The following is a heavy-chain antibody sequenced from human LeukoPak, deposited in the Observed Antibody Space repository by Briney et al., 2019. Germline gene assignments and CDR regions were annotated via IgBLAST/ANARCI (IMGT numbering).Heavy chain of an antibody. CDR1: GFTFSSYA. Sequence: GGSLRLSCAASGFTFSSYAMSWVRQAPGKGLEWVSAISGSGGSTYYADSVKGRFTISRYNSKNTLYMQMNSLRAEDTAVCYCATGDYDFRSGIPFFDYWGQGTLVTVSS. D-gene: IGHD3-3*01. CDR2: ISGSGGST. CDR3: ATGDYDFRSGIPFFDY. V-gene: IGHV3-23*01. J-gene: IGHJ4*02.